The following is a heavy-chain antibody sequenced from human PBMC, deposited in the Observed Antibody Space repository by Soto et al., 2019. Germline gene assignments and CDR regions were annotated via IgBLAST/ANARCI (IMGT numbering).Heavy chain of an antibody. V-gene: IGHV3-9*01. CDR1: TFSASE. CDR3: VEDESINWSSGHFGP. D-gene: IGHD6-13*01. J-gene: IGHJ1*01. Sequence: TFSASEKNWCRLAPVKGLEWVSGINGNSGSIGYGDSVEGRFAISTANANNSLQMKMNSLSAAEKAFYYCVEDESINWSSGHFGPWGQGTLVTVSS. CDR2: INGNSGSI.